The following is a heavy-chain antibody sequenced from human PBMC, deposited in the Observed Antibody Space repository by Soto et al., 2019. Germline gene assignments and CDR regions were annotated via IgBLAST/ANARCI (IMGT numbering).Heavy chain of an antibody. CDR2: ISGNSGSI. CDR3: AKDMGWAVAVVGSAFDI. CDR1: GFTFDDYA. J-gene: IGHJ3*02. Sequence: GGSLRLSCAASGFTFDDYAMHWVRQAPGKGLEWVSGISGNSGSIGYADSVKGRFTISRDNAKNSLYLQMNSLRAEDTALYYCAKDMGWAVAVVGSAFDIWGQGTMVTVSS. D-gene: IGHD6-19*01. V-gene: IGHV3-9*01.